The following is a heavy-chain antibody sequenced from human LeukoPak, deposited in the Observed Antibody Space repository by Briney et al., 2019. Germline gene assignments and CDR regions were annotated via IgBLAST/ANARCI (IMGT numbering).Heavy chain of an antibody. CDR2: TYYRSKWYN. J-gene: IGHJ5*02. D-gene: IGHD3-10*01. Sequence: SETLSLTCTVSGGSISSYYWNWIRQSPSRGLEWLGRTYYRSKWYNDYAVSVKSRITINPDTSKNQFSLQLNSVTPEDTAVYYCARDVVRVLLWFGSRTKVSWFDPWGQGTLVTVSS. CDR1: GGSISSYY. CDR3: ARDVVRVLLWFGSRTKVSWFDP. V-gene: IGHV6-1*01.